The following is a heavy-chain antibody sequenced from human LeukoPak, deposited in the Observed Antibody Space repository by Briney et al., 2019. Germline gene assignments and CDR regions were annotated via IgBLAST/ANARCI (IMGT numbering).Heavy chain of an antibody. CDR2: INPNSGGT. Sequence: GASVKVSCKASGYTFTGYYMHWVRQAPGQGLEWMGWINPNSGGTNYAQKFQGRVTMTRDTSISTAYMELSRLRSDDTAVYYCARTLYGSGTGKPSYWGQGTLVTVSS. V-gene: IGHV1-2*02. CDR1: GYTFTGYY. J-gene: IGHJ4*02. D-gene: IGHD3-10*01. CDR3: ARTLYGSGTGKPSY.